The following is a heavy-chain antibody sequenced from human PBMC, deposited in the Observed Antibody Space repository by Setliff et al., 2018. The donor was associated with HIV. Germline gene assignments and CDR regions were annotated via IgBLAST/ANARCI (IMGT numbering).Heavy chain of an antibody. V-gene: IGHV1-69*13. J-gene: IGHJ5*02. Sequence: SVKVSCKASGGTFSSYAITWVRQAPGQGPEWMGGIIPIYGTPNYAQRFQGRVTITADESTSTAYMDLSSLTSDDTAVYYCATSPRGTYYDILSGRPRGWFDPWGQGTLVTDSS. D-gene: IGHD3-9*01. CDR3: ATSPRGTYYDILSGRPRGWFDP. CDR1: GGTFSSYA. CDR2: IIPIYGTP.